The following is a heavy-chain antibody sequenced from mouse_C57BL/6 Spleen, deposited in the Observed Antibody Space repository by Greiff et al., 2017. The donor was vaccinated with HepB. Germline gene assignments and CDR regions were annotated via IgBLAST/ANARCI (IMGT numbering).Heavy chain of an antibody. CDR1: GYTFTSYW. CDR2: IVPNSGGT. V-gene: IGHV1-72*01. Sequence: QVQLQQPGAELVKPGASVKLSCKASGYTFTSYWMHWVKQRPGRGLEWIGRIVPNSGGTKYNEKFKSKATLTVDKPSSTAYMQLSSLTSEDSAVSYCARGYDYDEAWFAYWGQGTLVTVSA. CDR3: ARGYDYDEAWFAY. J-gene: IGHJ3*01. D-gene: IGHD2-4*01.